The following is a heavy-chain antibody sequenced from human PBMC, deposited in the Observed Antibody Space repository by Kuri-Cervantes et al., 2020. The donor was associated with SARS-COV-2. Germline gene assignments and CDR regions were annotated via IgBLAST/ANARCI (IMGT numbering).Heavy chain of an antibody. CDR2: ISYDGSNK. V-gene: IGHV3-30*04. CDR3: ARVVVVPAALPRWFDP. D-gene: IGHD2-2*01. Sequence: GESLKISCAASGFTFSSYAMHWVRQAPGKGLEWVAVISYDGSNKYYADSVKGRFTISRDNSKNTLYLQMNSLRAEDTAVYYCARVVVVPAALPRWFDPWGQGTLVTVSS. J-gene: IGHJ5*02. CDR1: GFTFSSYA.